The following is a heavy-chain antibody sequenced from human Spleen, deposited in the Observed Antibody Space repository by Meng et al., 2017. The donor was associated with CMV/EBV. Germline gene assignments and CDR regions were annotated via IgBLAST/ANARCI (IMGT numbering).Heavy chain of an antibody. D-gene: IGHD2-2*01. Sequence: GESLKISCTASAFTFSDHYMSWIRQAPGKGLEWVSHISSSGSIVSSADSVKGRFTISRDNAKNSPYLQMNSLRAEDTAVYYCARGKDCSSASCLYYYYGVDVWGQGTTVTVSS. J-gene: IGHJ6*02. CDR1: AFTFSDHY. CDR3: ARGKDCSSASCLYYYYGVDV. V-gene: IGHV3-11*04. CDR2: ISSSGSIV.